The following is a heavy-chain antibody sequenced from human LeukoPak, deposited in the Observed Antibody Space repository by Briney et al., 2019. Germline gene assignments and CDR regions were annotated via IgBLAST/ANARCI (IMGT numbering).Heavy chain of an antibody. V-gene: IGHV3-30*18. Sequence: GGSLRLSCAASGFTFSSYSMNWVRQAPGKGLEWVAVVSYDGSNKYYANSVKGRFTISRDNSKNTLYLQMNSLRVEDTAVYYCAKDRWRSSWFDSWGQGTLVTVSS. CDR1: GFTFSSYS. CDR3: AKDRWRSSWFDS. J-gene: IGHJ5*01. D-gene: IGHD6-13*01. CDR2: VSYDGSNK.